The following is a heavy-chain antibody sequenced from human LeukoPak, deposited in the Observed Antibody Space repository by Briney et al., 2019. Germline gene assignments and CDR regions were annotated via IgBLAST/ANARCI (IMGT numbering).Heavy chain of an antibody. CDR1: GYSFTGCY. V-gene: IGHV1-2*02. CDR3: ARVNYYYGSGSYSYYYGMDV. Sequence: GSSVTVSCRASGYSFTGCYMHWLRQAPGQGLEWMGWVNPNRGCTGCAQQSQGRVTVARDMPIGTAYTQLSRLISDDTAVYYCARVNYYYGSGSYSYYYGMDVWGQGTTVTVSS. D-gene: IGHD3-10*01. CDR2: VNPNRGCT. J-gene: IGHJ6*02.